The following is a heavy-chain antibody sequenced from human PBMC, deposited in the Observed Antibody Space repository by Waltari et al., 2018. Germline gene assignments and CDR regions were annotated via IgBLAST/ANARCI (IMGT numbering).Heavy chain of an antibody. Sequence: EVHLVESGGGLVKPGGSLRLSCVGSGFSFSIHSMSWVRQAPGKGLEWLSSITSGGTYKYYADSVKGRFTISRDNAKNSVYLQVTSLRDIDTAMYYCARGRIAAAGPDFDYWGQGTLVTASS. J-gene: IGHJ4*02. CDR2: ITSGGTYK. D-gene: IGHD6-13*01. V-gene: IGHV3-21*01. CDR1: GFSFSIHS. CDR3: ARGRIAAAGPDFDY.